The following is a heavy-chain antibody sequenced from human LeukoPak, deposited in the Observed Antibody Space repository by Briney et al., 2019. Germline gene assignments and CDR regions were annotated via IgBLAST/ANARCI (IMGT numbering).Heavy chain of an antibody. CDR1: GGTFSSYA. D-gene: IGHD1-7*01. J-gene: IGHJ5*02. CDR3: ATQPREYNWNYSS. V-gene: IGHV1-69*04. CDR2: IIPILGIA. Sequence: ASVKVSCKASGGTFSSYAISWVQQAPGQGLEWMGRIIPILGIANYAQKFQGRVTITADKSTSTAYMELSSLRSEDTAVYYCATQPREYNWNYSSWGQGTLVTVSS.